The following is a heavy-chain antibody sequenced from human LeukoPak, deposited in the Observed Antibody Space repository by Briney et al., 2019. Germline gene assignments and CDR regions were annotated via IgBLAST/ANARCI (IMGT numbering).Heavy chain of an antibody. CDR3: ARTRVDTTTFDYFDY. J-gene: IGHJ4*02. Sequence: GGSLGLSCVVSGFTVSTNFMSWVRQAPGERLEWVSVIYSGGSIYYADSVKGRFTISRDNSKNTLYLQMNSLRAEDTAVYYCARTRVDTTTFDYFDYWGQGTLVTVSS. CDR2: IYSGGSI. V-gene: IGHV3-53*01. D-gene: IGHD4-11*01. CDR1: GFTVSTNF.